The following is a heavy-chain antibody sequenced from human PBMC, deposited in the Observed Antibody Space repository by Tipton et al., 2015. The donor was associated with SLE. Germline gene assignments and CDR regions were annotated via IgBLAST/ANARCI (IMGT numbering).Heavy chain of an antibody. D-gene: IGHD6-19*01. V-gene: IGHV4-59*11. CDR2: IYYSGST. CDR3: ARDPSSGWTWYFDL. CDR1: GGSISSHY. Sequence: TLSLTCTVSGGSISSHYWSWIRQPPGKGLEWIGYIYYSGSTNYNPSLKSRVTISVDTSKNQFSLKLSSVTAADTAVYYCARDPSSGWTWYFDLWGRGTLVTVSS. J-gene: IGHJ2*01.